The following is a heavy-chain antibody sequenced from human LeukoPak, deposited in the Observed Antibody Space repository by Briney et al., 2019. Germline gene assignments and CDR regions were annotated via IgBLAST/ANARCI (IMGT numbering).Heavy chain of an antibody. Sequence: KPSETLSLTCTVSGGSISNYYWGWIRQPPGKGLEWIGSVSYSGSTYYNPSLKSRVTISVDTSKNQFSLNLSSVTAADTAVYYCASVRSGSHYFDYWGQGTLVTVSS. D-gene: IGHD1-26*01. CDR3: ASVRSGSHYFDY. CDR2: VSYSGST. CDR1: GGSISNYY. J-gene: IGHJ4*02. V-gene: IGHV4-39*01.